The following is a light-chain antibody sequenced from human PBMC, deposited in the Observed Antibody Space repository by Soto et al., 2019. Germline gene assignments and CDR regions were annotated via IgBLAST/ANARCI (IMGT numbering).Light chain of an antibody. Sequence: QSALTQPASVSGSPGQSITISCTGTSGEVGNYNLVAWYQQYPGKVPKLMIYEDSKRPSGVSNRFSGSKSGNTASLTISGLQAEDEADYYCCSYAGSSPVVFGGGTKLAVL. J-gene: IGLJ2*01. CDR3: CSYAGSSPVV. V-gene: IGLV2-23*01. CDR2: EDS. CDR1: SGEVGNYNL.